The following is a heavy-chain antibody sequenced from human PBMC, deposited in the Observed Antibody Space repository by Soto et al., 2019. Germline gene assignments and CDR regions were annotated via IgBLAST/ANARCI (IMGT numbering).Heavy chain of an antibody. CDR2: INPNSGDT. CDR1: GYTFTDFH. Sequence: ASVKVSCKASGYTFTDFHVHWVRQAPGQGLEWMGSINPNSGDTDSAQKFQARVTMATDRSINTVYMELSRLRSDDTAVYYCARHRFSSGSAYFDYWGKGTLVTVS. V-gene: IGHV1-2*02. CDR3: ARHRFSSGSAYFDY. J-gene: IGHJ4*02. D-gene: IGHD3-22*01.